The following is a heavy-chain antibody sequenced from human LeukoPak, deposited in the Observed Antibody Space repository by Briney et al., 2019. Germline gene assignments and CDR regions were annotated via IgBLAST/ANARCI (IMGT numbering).Heavy chain of an antibody. Sequence: GGSLRLSCAASGFTFSSYWMHWVRQAPGEGLVWVSRINSDGSSTSYADSVKGRFTISRDNAKNTLYLQMNSLRAEDTAVYYCARVPSYYDSSGYYFDYWGQGTLVTVSS. J-gene: IGHJ4*02. CDR1: GFTFSSYW. D-gene: IGHD3-22*01. V-gene: IGHV3-74*01. CDR3: ARVPSYYDSSGYYFDY. CDR2: INSDGSST.